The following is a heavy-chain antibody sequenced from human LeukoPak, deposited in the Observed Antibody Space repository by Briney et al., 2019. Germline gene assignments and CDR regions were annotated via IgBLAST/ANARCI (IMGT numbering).Heavy chain of an antibody. CDR2: IYSGGST. CDR1: GFTVSSNY. J-gene: IGHJ4*02. D-gene: IGHD4-17*01. V-gene: IGHV3-53*01. CDR3: ARGAYGDYGSDY. Sequence: GGSLRLSCAASGFTVSSNYMSWVRQAPGKGLEWVSVIYSGGSTYYADSVKGRFTISRDNSKNTLHLQMNSLRAEDTAVYYCARGAYGDYGSDYWGQGTLVTVSS.